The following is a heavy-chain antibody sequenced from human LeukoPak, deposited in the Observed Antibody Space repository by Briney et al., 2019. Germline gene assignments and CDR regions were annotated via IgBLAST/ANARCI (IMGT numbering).Heavy chain of an antibody. CDR3: ARVLRCSGGSCSGGGFDY. CDR2: ISSNSSCT. V-gene: IGHV3-11*05. CDR1: GFTFSDYY. J-gene: IGHJ4*02. Sequence: PGGSLRLSCAASGFTFSDYYMSWIRQAPGKGLEWVSYISSNSSCTNYDDSVKGRFTISRDNAKNTLYLQMNSLRAEDKAVYYCARVLRCSGGSCSGGGFDYWGPGTLVTVSP. D-gene: IGHD2-15*01.